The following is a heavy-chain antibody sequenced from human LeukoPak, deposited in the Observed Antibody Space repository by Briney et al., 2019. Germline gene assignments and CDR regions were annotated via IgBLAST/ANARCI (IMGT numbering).Heavy chain of an antibody. Sequence: GASVKVSCKVSGYTLTELSMHWVRQAPGKGLEWMGGFDPEDGETIYAQKFQGRVTMTEDTSTDTAYMELSSLRSEDTAVYYCATPVCSSTSCYTGHDAFDIWGQGTMVTVSS. D-gene: IGHD2-2*02. CDR3: ATPVCSSTSCYTGHDAFDI. CDR1: GYTLTELS. J-gene: IGHJ3*02. V-gene: IGHV1-24*01. CDR2: FDPEDGET.